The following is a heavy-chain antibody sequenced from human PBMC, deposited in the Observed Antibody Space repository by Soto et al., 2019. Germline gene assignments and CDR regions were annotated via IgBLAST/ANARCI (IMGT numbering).Heavy chain of an antibody. CDR1: GGTFSSYA. CDR2: IIPIFGTA. D-gene: IGHD3-22*01. J-gene: IGHJ4*02. Sequence: GASVKVSCKASGGTFSSYAISWVRQAPGQGLEWMGGIIPIFGTANYAQKFQGRVTITADESTSTAYMELSSLRSEDTAVYYCARGSDYYDSSGYYWILDYWGQGTLVTVSS. CDR3: ARGSDYYDSSGYYWILDY. V-gene: IGHV1-69*13.